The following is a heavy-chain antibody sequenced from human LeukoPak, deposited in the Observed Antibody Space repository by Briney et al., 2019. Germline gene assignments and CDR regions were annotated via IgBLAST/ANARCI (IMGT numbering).Heavy chain of an antibody. D-gene: IGHD5-18*01. CDR2: ISGSGSTI. Sequence: GGALRLSCAASGFTFNSYEMSWVRQAPGKGLEWLSYISGSGSTIYYADSVKGRFTISRDNAKNSLYLQMNSLRAEDTAVYYCARVGQLWFDYPFDYWGQGTLVTVSS. CDR3: ARVGQLWFDYPFDY. V-gene: IGHV3-48*03. CDR1: GFTFNSYE. J-gene: IGHJ4*02.